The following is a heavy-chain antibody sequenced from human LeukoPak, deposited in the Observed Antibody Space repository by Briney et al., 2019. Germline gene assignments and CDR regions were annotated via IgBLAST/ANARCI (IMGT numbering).Heavy chain of an antibody. V-gene: IGHV3-13*04. CDR1: GFTFSSYD. Sequence: GGFLRLSCAASGFTFSSYDMHWVRQATGKGLEWVSAIGTAGDTYYPGSVKGRFTISRENTKNSLYLQMNSLRAGDTAVYYCARAGGENYFDYWGQGTLVTVSS. J-gene: IGHJ4*02. D-gene: IGHD3-10*01. CDR2: IGTAGDT. CDR3: ARAGGENYFDY.